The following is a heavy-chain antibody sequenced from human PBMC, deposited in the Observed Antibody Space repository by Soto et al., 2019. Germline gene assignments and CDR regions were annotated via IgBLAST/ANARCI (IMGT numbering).Heavy chain of an antibody. J-gene: IGHJ4*02. CDR1: GFTFSSYW. CDR2: IKQDGSEK. V-gene: IGHV3-7*01. D-gene: IGHD3-10*01. Sequence: GGSLRLSCAASGFTFSSYWMSWVRQAPGKGLEWVANIKQDGSEKYYVDSVKGRFTISRDNAKNSLYLQMNSLRAEDTAVYYCARAVGAVGESPYYFDYWGQGTLVTVSS. CDR3: ARAVGAVGESPYYFDY.